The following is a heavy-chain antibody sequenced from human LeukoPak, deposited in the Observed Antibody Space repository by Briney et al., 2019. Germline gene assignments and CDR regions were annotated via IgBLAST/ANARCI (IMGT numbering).Heavy chain of an antibody. CDR2: IWYDGSNK. CDR3: ARDPSGIAAAGTAFDY. Sequence: GGSLRLSCAASGFTFSSYGMHWVRQAPGKGLEWVAVIWYDGSNKYYADSVKGRFTISRDNSKNTLYLQMNSLRAEDTAVYYCARDPSGIAAAGTAFDYWGQGTLVTVSS. CDR1: GFTFSSYG. J-gene: IGHJ4*02. D-gene: IGHD6-13*01. V-gene: IGHV3-33*01.